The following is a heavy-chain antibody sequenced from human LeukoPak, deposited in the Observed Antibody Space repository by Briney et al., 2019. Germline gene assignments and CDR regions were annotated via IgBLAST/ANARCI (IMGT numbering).Heavy chain of an antibody. V-gene: IGHV4-59*08. CDR2: IFYSGNT. Sequence: SETLSLTCTVSGGSISSYYWSWIRQPPGKGLEWIGYIFYSGNTNYNPSLGSRVTISVDTSKNHFSLKLSSVTAADTAVYYCARVVRSSSWYGWFDPWGQGTLVTVSS. CDR3: ARVVRSSSWYGWFDP. J-gene: IGHJ5*02. CDR1: GGSISSYY. D-gene: IGHD6-13*01.